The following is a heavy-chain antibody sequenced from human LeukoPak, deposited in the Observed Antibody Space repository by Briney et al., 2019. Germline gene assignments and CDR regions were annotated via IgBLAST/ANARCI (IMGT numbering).Heavy chain of an antibody. Sequence: PSETLSLTCTVSGGSISSYYWSWIRQPPGKGLEWIGYIYYSGSTNYNPSLKSRVTISVDTSKNQFSLKLSSVPAADTAVYYCAREAAGKDAFDIWGQGTMVTVSS. CDR3: AREAAGKDAFDI. V-gene: IGHV4-59*01. D-gene: IGHD6-13*01. CDR1: GGSISSYY. CDR2: IYYSGST. J-gene: IGHJ3*02.